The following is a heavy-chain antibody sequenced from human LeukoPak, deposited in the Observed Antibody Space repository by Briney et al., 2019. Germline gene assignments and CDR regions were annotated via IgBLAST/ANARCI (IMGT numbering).Heavy chain of an antibody. D-gene: IGHD3/OR15-3a*01. CDR1: GYSISSGYY. CDR3: ARRDFWRRTDFDY. CDR2: IYLCGRT. J-gene: IGHJ4*02. Sequence: TSETLSLTCAVSGYSISSGYYWGWIRQPPGKGLEWIGSIYLCGRTYYNPSLKSRVTISVDTSKNQFSLELSSVTAADTAVYYCARRDFWRRTDFDYWGQGTLVTVSS. V-gene: IGHV4-38-2*01.